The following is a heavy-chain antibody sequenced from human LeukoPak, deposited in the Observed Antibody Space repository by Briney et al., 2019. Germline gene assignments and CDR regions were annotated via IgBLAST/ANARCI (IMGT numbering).Heavy chain of an antibody. V-gene: IGHV4-59*08. J-gene: IGHJ1*01. CDR1: GGSISNYY. CDR3: ARNPHEDFAEYFHY. Sequence: SETLSLTCTVSGGSISNYYWSWIRQPPGKGLEWIGYVYNIGTTKYNPSLRSRVAISVDTSKSQVSLKMKSVTAADTAVYYCARNPHEDFAEYFHYWGQGTLVTVSS. CDR2: VYNIGTT.